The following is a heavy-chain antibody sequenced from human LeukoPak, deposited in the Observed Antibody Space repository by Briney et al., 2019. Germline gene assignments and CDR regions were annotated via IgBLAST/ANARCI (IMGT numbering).Heavy chain of an antibody. Sequence: GGSLRLSCAASGLTFSSYSMNWVRQAPGKGLEWISYISSGGGGTYYADSVKGRFTISRDNAKNSLYLQMNSLRDEDTAVYFCARARSSGWVIDSWGQGTLVTVSS. CDR2: ISSGGGGT. CDR1: GLTFSSYS. J-gene: IGHJ4*02. CDR3: ARARSSGWVIDS. D-gene: IGHD6-19*01. V-gene: IGHV3-48*02.